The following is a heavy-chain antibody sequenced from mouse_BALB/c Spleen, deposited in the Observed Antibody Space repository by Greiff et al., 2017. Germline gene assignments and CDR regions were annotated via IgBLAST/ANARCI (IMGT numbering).Heavy chain of an antibody. Sequence: QVQLKQSGAELMKPGASVKISCKATGYTFSSYWIEWVKQRPGHGLEWIGEINPSNGGTNFNEKFKSKATLTVDKSSSTAYMQLSSLTSEDSAVYYCTRSRGQGAMDDWGQGTSVTVSS. CDR2: INPSNGGT. V-gene: IGHV1S81*02. J-gene: IGHJ4*01. CDR3: TRSRGQGAMDD. CDR1: GYTFSSYW.